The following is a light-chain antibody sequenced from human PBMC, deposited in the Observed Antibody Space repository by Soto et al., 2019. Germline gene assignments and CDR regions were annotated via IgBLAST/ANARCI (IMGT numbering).Light chain of an antibody. CDR1: QSFSSY. J-gene: IGKJ5*01. CDR2: NTS. V-gene: IGKV3-11*01. CDR3: QQRSSWPPVIT. Sequence: EIVLTQSPATLSLSPGERATLSCRASQSFSSYLAWYQQKPGQAPRLLIYNTSKRATGIPARFSDRGSGTDFTLTISSLEPEDFAVYYCQQRSSWPPVITFGQGTRLEI.